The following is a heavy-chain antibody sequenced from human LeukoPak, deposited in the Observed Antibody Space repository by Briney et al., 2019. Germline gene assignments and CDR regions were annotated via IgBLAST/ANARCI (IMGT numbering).Heavy chain of an antibody. V-gene: IGHV3-30-3*01. CDR2: ISYDGSNK. CDR3: ARTHIVVVTATLFTNFDY. D-gene: IGHD2-21*02. Sequence: GGSLRLSCAASGFTFSSYAMHWVRQAPGKGLEWVAVISYDGSNKYYADSVKGRFTISRDNSKNTLYLQMNSLRAEDTAVYYCARTHIVVVTATLFTNFDYWGQGTLVTVSS. J-gene: IGHJ4*02. CDR1: GFTFSSYA.